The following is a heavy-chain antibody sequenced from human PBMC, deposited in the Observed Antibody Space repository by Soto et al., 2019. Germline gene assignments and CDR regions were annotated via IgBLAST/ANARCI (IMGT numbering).Heavy chain of an antibody. CDR1: GSTFSSYA. D-gene: IGHD5-12*01. Sequence: SVKVSCKASGSTFSSYAISWVRQAPGQGLEWMGGIIPIFGTANYAQKFQGRVTITADESTSTAYMELSSLRSEDTAVYHCARSNRVDSGDDTKYYYYGMDVWG. V-gene: IGHV1-69*13. CDR2: IIPIFGTA. J-gene: IGHJ6*01. CDR3: ARSNRVDSGDDTKYYYYGMDV.